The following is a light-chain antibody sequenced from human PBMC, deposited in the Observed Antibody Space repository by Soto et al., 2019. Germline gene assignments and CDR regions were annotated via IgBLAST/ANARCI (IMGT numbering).Light chain of an antibody. V-gene: IGLV2-11*01. CDR3: CSYAGTYIPL. J-gene: IGLJ2*01. Sequence: QSALTHPRSVSGSPGQSVTISCTGTSSDVGAYNFVSWYQHNPGKAPKLMIFDVSARPSGVPDRFSGSKSANTASLTISGLQTEDEADYYCCSYAGTYIPLFGGGTKLTVL. CDR1: SSDVGAYNF. CDR2: DVS.